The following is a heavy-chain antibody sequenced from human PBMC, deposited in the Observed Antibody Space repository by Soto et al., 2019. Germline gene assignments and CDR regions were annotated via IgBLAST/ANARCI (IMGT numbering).Heavy chain of an antibody. Sequence: GESLKISCKGSGYIFSRYWIGWVRQMPGKGLEWMGIIYPGDSDIRYSPSFQGQVTISADTSISTAYLQWSSLKASDTAIYYCARRRGSGSDYYYNYGMGVWGQGTTVTVSS. CDR1: GYIFSRYW. D-gene: IGHD1-26*01. J-gene: IGHJ6*02. CDR2: IYPGDSDI. V-gene: IGHV5-51*01. CDR3: ARRRGSGSDYYYNYGMGV.